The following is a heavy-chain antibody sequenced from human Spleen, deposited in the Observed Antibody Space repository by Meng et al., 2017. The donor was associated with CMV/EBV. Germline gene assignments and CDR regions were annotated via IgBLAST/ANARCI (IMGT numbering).Heavy chain of an antibody. CDR2: ISGGST. J-gene: IGHJ3*02. Sequence: GESLKISCAASGFTVSSNEMSWVRQAPGKGLEWVSSISGGSTYYADSVKGRFTISRDNSKNTLYLQMNSLRAEDTAVYYCAKSVESRGAAFDIWGQGTMVTVSS. D-gene: IGHD1-1*01. V-gene: IGHV3-38-3*01. CDR3: AKSVESRGAAFDI. CDR1: GFTVSSNE.